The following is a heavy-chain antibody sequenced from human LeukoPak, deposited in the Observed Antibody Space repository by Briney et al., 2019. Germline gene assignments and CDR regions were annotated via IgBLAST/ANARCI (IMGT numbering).Heavy chain of an antibody. CDR2: INPSGGST. CDR1: GYTFTGYY. V-gene: IGHV1-46*01. D-gene: IGHD3-22*01. J-gene: IGHJ4*02. Sequence: ASVKVSCKASGYTFTGYYMHWVRQAPGQGLEWMGIINPSGGSTSYAQKFQGRVTVTRDMSTSTVYMELSSLRSEDTAVYYCARGGYYYDSSGYYSLIDYWGQGTLVTVSS. CDR3: ARGGYYYDSSGYYSLIDY.